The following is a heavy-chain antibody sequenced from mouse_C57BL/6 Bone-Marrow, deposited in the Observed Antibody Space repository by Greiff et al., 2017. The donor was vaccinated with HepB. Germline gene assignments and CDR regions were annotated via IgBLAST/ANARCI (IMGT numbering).Heavy chain of an antibody. V-gene: IGHV3-1*01. J-gene: IGHJ4*01. D-gene: IGHD3-2*01. Sequence: EVHLVESGPGMVKPYQSLSLTCTVTGYSITSGYDWHWIRHFPGNKLEWMGYISYSGSTNYNPSLKSRISITHDTSKNHFFLKLNSVTTEDTATYYCARALRQGAMDYWGQGTSVTVSS. CDR3: ARALRQGAMDY. CDR2: ISYSGST. CDR1: GYSITSGYD.